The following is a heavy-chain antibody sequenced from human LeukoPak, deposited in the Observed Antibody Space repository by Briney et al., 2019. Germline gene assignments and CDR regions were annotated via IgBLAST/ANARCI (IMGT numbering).Heavy chain of an antibody. V-gene: IGHV1-69*04. Sequence: ASVKVSCKASGGTFSSYAISWVRQAPGQGLEWMGRNIPIFGIANYAQKFQGRVTITADKSTNTAYMKVSSLRSEDTAVYYCARYYYDSSGFSQTFFDYWGQGTLVTVSS. CDR1: GGTFSSYA. J-gene: IGHJ4*02. CDR3: ARYYYDSSGFSQTFFDY. CDR2: NIPIFGIA. D-gene: IGHD3-22*01.